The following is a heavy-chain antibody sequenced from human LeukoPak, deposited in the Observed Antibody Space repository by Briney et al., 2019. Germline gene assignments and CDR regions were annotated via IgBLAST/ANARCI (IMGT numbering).Heavy chain of an antibody. D-gene: IGHD4-17*01. J-gene: IGHJ4*02. CDR2: ISSSGSTI. Sequence: PGGSLRLSCAASGFTFSSFAMSWVRQAPGKGLEWVSYISSSGSTIYYADSVKGRFTISRDNAKNSLYLQMNSLRAEDTAVYYCVRVKTTVNTLDYWGQGTLVTVSS. CDR1: GFTFSSFA. CDR3: VRVKTTVNTLDY. V-gene: IGHV3-48*03.